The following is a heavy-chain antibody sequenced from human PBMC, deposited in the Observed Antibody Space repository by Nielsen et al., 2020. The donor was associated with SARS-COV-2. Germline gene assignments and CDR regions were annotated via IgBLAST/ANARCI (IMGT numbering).Heavy chain of an antibody. V-gene: IGHV3-30*18. CDR2: ISYDGSNK. J-gene: IGHJ4*02. CDR3: AKDTGGRDDY. D-gene: IGHD1-14*01. CDR1: GFTFSSYG. Sequence: GSLRLSCAASGFTFSSYGMHWVRQAPGKGLEWVAVISYDGSNKYYADSVKGRFTISRDNSKNTLYLQMNSLRAEDTAVYYCAKDTGGRDDYWGQGTLVTVSS.